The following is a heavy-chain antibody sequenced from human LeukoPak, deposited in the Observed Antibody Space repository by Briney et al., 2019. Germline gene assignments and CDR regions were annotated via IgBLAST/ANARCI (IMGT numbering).Heavy chain of an antibody. CDR2: INPNSGGT. Sequence: ASVKVSCKASGYTVTGYYMHWVRQAPGQGLEWMGWINPNSGGTNYAQKFQGRVTTTRDTSISTAYMELSRLRSDDAAVYYCARDLPYYDFDPWGQGTPVTVSS. CDR1: GYTVTGYY. D-gene: IGHD3-22*01. V-gene: IGHV1-2*02. CDR3: ARDLPYYDFDP. J-gene: IGHJ5*02.